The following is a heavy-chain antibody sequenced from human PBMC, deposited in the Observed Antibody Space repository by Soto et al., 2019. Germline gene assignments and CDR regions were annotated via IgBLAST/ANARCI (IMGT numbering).Heavy chain of an antibody. D-gene: IGHD6-13*01. J-gene: IGHJ4*02. CDR3: ARGYSSSLTPFDY. V-gene: IGHV3-48*01. CDR2: ISSSSSTI. Sequence: GGSLRLSCAASGFTFDDYAMHWVRQAPGKGLEWVSYISSSSSTIYYADSVKGRFTISRDNAKNSLYLQMNSLRAEDTAVYYCARGYSSSLTPFDYWGQGTLVTVSS. CDR1: GFTFDDYA.